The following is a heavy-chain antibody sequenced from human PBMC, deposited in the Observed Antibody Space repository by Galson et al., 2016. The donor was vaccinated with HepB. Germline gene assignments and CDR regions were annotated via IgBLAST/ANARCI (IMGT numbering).Heavy chain of an antibody. CDR3: AKDALFYGSGNYVHY. J-gene: IGHJ4*02. D-gene: IGHD3-10*01. Sequence: SLRLSCAASGFTFSSYAMHWVRQAPGKGLEWMAVISYDGSNKYFAASVKGRFTISRDNSKNTLYLQMNSLRAEDTAVYYCAKDALFYGSGNYVHYWGQGTLVTVSS. V-gene: IGHV3-30*04. CDR1: GFTFSSYA. CDR2: ISYDGSNK.